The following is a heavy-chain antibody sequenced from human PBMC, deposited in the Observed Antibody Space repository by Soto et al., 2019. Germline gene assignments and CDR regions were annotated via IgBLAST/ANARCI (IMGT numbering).Heavy chain of an antibody. CDR2: ISAYNGNT. V-gene: IGHV1-18*04. CDR3: ARGFDRSDFWSGNPDV. Sequence: ASVKVSCKASGYTFTSYGISWVRQAPGQGLEWMGWISAYNGNTNYAQKLQGRVTMTTDTSTSTDHMELRSLRSDDTAVYYCARGFDRSDFWSGNPDVWGQGNTVTV. CDR1: GYTFTSYG. D-gene: IGHD3-3*01. J-gene: IGHJ6*02.